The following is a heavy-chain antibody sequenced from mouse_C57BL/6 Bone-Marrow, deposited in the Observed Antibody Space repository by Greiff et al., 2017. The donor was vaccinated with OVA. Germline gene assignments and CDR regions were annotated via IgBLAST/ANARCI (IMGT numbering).Heavy chain of an antibody. CDR2: INPYNGGT. CDR3: ASQIYDVYYYFDY. V-gene: IGHV1-19*01. J-gene: IGHJ2*01. CDR1: GYTFTDYY. D-gene: IGHD2-3*01. Sequence: EVQLQQSGPVLVKPGASVKMSCKASGYTFTDYYMNWVKQSHGKSLEWIGVINPYNGGTSYNQKFKGKATLTVDKSSSTAYMELNSLTSEDSAVYYCASQIYDVYYYFDYWGQGTTLTVSS.